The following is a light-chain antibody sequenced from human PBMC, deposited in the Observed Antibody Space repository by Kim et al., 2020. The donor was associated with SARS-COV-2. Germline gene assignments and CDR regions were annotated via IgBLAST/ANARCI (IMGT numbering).Light chain of an antibody. V-gene: IGKV1-33*01. CDR1: QDITKY. CDR3: QQYDNLPIT. J-gene: IGKJ5*01. CDR2: DAS. Sequence: DIQMTQSPSSLSASVGDRVTNTCQASQDITKYLNWYQHKPGKAPRLLIYDASILETGVPSRFSGSGSGTDFAVTISSLQPEDIALYYCQQYDNLPITFGQGTRLEIK.